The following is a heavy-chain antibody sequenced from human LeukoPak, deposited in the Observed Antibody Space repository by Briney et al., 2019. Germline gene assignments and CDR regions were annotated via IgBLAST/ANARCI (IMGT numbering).Heavy chain of an antibody. CDR3: ARGRSSMVRGYYYYYMDV. J-gene: IGHJ6*03. Sequence: SETLSLTCTVSGGSISSSSYYWGWIRQPPGKGLEWIGNIHYSGSTYYNPSLKSRVTISVDTSKNQFSLKLSSVTAADTAVYYCARGRSSMVRGYYYYYMDVWGKGTTVTISS. V-gene: IGHV4-39*07. D-gene: IGHD3-10*01. CDR2: IHYSGST. CDR1: GGSISSSSYY.